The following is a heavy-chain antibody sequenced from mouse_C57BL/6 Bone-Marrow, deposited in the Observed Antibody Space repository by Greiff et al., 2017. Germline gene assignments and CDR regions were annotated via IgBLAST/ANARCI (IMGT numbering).Heavy chain of an antibody. CDR2: INPGSGGT. CDR3: ARSKNWDSWFAY. D-gene: IGHD4-1*01. CDR1: GYTFTNYW. J-gene: IGHJ3*01. Sequence: QVQLQQPGAELVKPGASVKLSCKASGYTFTNYWMHWVKQRPGQGLEWIGVINPGSGGTNYNEKFKGKATLTADKSSSTAYMQLSSLTSEDSAVYFCARSKNWDSWFAYWGQGTLVTVSA. V-gene: IGHV1-54*01.